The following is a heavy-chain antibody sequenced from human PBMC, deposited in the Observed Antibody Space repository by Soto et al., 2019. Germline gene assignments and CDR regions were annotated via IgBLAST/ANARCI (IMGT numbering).Heavy chain of an antibody. J-gene: IGHJ3*02. CDR2: ISSSGSTI. CDR3: ASIYGSGPDAFDI. Sequence: EVQLVESGGGLVQPGGSLRLSCAASGFTFSSYEMNWVRQAPGKGLEWVSYISSSGSTIYYADSVKGRCNISRDNAKNPRYLQMNSLRTEDTAVYYCASIYGSGPDAFDIWGQGTMVTVSS. V-gene: IGHV3-48*03. D-gene: IGHD3-10*01. CDR1: GFTFSSYE.